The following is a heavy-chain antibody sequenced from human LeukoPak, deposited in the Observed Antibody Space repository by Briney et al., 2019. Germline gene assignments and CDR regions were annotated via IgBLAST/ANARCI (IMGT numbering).Heavy chain of an antibody. V-gene: IGHV4-59*12. D-gene: IGHD2-2*01. CDR2: IYYSGST. Sequence: PSETLSLTCTVSGGSIRSYYWSWIRQPPGKGLEWIAYIYYSGSTNYNPSLKSRVTISVDTSKNQFSLKLSSVTAADTAVYYCARGRTGYHLLPTKKDYSYYYMDVWDKGTTVTVSS. CDR1: GGSIRSYY. CDR3: ARGRTGYHLLPTKKDYSYYYMDV. J-gene: IGHJ6*03.